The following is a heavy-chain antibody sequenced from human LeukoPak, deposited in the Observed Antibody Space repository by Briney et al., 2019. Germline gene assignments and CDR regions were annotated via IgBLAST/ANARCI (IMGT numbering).Heavy chain of an antibody. CDR1: GGSISSGDYY. J-gene: IGHJ6*03. Sequence: PSQTLFLTCTVSGGSISSGDYYWSWIRQPPGKGLEWIGYIYYSGSTYYNPSLKSRVTISVDTSKNQFSLKLSSVTAADTAVYYCARERGTRESPGHYYYMDVWGKGTTVTVSS. V-gene: IGHV4-30-4*08. CDR2: IYYSGST. D-gene: IGHD1-26*01. CDR3: ARERGTRESPGHYYYMDV.